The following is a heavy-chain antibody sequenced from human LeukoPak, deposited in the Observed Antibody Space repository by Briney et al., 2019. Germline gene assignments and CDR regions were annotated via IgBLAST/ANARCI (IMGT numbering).Heavy chain of an antibody. D-gene: IGHD4-17*01. V-gene: IGHV4-30-4*01. CDR3: ARDHGYGDYVGWFDP. CDR2: IYYSGST. J-gene: IGHJ5*02. CDR1: GGSISSGDYY. Sequence: SETLSLTCTVSGGSISSGDYYWSWIRQPPGKGLEWIGYIYYSGSTYYNPSLKSRVTISVDTSKNQFSLKLSSVTAADTAVYYCARDHGYGDYVGWFDPWGQGTLVTVSS.